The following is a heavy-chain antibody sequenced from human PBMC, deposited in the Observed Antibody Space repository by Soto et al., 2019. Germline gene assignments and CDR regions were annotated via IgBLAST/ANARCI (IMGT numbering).Heavy chain of an antibody. D-gene: IGHD6-13*01. J-gene: IGHJ6*02. CDR2: IYPGDSDT. CDR3: ARTAAAGKYYYGMDV. Sequence: GESLKISCKGSGYSFTSYWIGWVRQMPGKGLEWMGIIYPGDSDTRYSPSFQGQVTISADKSISTAYLQWSSLKASDTAMYFCARTAAAGKYYYGMDVWGQGTTVTAP. V-gene: IGHV5-51*01. CDR1: GYSFTSYW.